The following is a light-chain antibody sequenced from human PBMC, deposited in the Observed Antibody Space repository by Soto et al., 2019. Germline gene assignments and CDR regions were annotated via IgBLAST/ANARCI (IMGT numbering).Light chain of an antibody. Sequence: EIVLTQSPGTLSLSPGERATLSCRASQSVSSSYLAWHQQKPGQAPRLLIYGASSRATGIPDRFSGSGSGTDFTLTISRLEPEDFAVYYCQQYNSWPPITFGQGTRLEIK. CDR1: QSVSSSY. V-gene: IGKV3-20*01. CDR3: QQYNSWPPIT. J-gene: IGKJ5*01. CDR2: GAS.